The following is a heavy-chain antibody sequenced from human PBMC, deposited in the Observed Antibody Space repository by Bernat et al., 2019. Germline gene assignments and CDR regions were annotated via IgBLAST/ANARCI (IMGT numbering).Heavy chain of an antibody. Sequence: QLQLQVSGPGLVKPSETLSLTCTVSGGSISSSSYYWGWIRQPPGKAREWIGSIYYSGSTYYNPSLKSRVTISVDTSKNQFSLKLSSVTAADTAVYYCERQHYDSLTSYFNWFDPWGQGTLVTVSS. CDR3: ERQHYDSLTSYFNWFDP. J-gene: IGHJ5*02. D-gene: IGHD3-9*01. CDR1: GGSISSSSYY. CDR2: IYYSGST. V-gene: IGHV4-39*01.